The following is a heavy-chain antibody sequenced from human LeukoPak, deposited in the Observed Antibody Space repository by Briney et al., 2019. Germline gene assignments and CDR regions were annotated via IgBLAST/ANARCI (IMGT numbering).Heavy chain of an antibody. CDR2: ISYIGTT. D-gene: IGHD4-17*01. CDR3: ARDLVTVTKGFDI. V-gene: IGHV4-59*11. CDR1: DDSFSSHY. J-gene: IGHJ3*02. Sequence: SETLSLTRAVSDDSFSSHYWTWIRQPPGKGLEWIGYISYIGTTNYNPSLKSRVTISIHTSKNQFSLKLSSVTAADTAVYYCARDLVTVTKGFDIWGQGTMVSVSS.